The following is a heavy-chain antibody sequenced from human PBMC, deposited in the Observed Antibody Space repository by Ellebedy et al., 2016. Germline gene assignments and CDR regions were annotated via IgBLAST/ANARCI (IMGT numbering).Heavy chain of an antibody. J-gene: IGHJ3*02. D-gene: IGHD2-15*01. CDR3: ARGRTEYGSGREDNDAFDI. CDR2: VLNSGNT. Sequence: SETLSLXXGVSGASFNGYYWSWIRQSPGKGLDWIGEVLNSGNTNYNPSLKSRVTISADTSKKQLSLKLTSVTAADTAVYYCARGRTEYGSGREDNDAFDIWGQGTVVTVSS. V-gene: IGHV4-34*01. CDR1: GASFNGYY.